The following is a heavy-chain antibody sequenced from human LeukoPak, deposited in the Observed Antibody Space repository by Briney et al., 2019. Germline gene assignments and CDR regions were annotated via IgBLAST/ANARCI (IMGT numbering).Heavy chain of an antibody. CDR3: ARARFGYNRGPFDY. CDR1: GFTFSNYG. D-gene: IGHD5-24*01. V-gene: IGHV3-33*01. CDR2: IWYDGSDK. Sequence: GGSLRLSCAASGFTFSNYGMHWVRQAPGKGLEWVAVIWYDGSDKYRADSVKGRFTISRDNSKNTLYLQMNSLRPEDTAVYYCARARFGYNRGPFDYWGQGTLVTVSS. J-gene: IGHJ4*02.